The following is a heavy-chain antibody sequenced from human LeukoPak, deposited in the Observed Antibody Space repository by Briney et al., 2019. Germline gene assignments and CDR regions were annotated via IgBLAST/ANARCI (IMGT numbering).Heavy chain of an antibody. V-gene: IGHV3-23*01. CDR1: GFTFSTYA. J-gene: IGHJ4*02. CDR3: AKGPRSSSWYHFDN. Sequence: PGGSLRLSCAASGFTFSTYAMSWVRVRQAPGKGLEWVSTITGSGDRTYYTDSVKGRFTISRDNSKNTLYLQMNSLRAEDTAVFYCAKGPRSSSWYHFDNWGQGTLVTASS. D-gene: IGHD6-13*01. CDR2: ITGSGDRT.